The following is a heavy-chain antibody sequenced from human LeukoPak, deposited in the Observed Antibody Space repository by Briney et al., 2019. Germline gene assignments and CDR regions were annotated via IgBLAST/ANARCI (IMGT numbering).Heavy chain of an antibody. CDR3: AREVRLGYSYGTNFDY. J-gene: IGHJ4*02. CDR1: GGSTSSDY. D-gene: IGHD5-18*01. V-gene: IGHV4-59*01. CDR2: IYYSGST. Sequence: SETLSLTCTVSGGSTSSDYWSWIRQSPGKGLEWIGYIYYSGSTNYNPSLKSRVTISVDTSKNQFSLKLSSVTAADTAVYYCAREVRLGYSYGTNFDYWGQGTLVTVSS.